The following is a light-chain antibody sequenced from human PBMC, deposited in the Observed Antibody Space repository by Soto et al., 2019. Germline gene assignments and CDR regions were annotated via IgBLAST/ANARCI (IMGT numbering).Light chain of an antibody. CDR3: QQRYSTLYT. V-gene: IGKV1-39*01. CDR2: AAS. J-gene: IGKJ2*01. CDR1: QSISVY. Sequence: DIQMTQSPSSLSASVGDRVTITCRASQSISVYLNWYQQKPGKAPKLLIYAASSLQSGVPSRFSGSGSGTDFTLTISNLQPEDFATYYCQQRYSTLYTFGQGTKLEIK.